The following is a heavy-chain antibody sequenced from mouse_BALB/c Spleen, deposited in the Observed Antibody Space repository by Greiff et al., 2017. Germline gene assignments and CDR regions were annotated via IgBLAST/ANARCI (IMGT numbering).Heavy chain of an antibody. J-gene: IGHJ4*01. Sequence: VQLQESGPGLVAPSQSLSITCTVSGFSLTGYGVNWVRQPPGKGLEWLGMIWGDGSTDYNSALKSRLSISKDNSKSQVFLKMNSLQTDDTARYYCARYDGYYVRAMDYWGQGTSVTVSS. CDR1: GFSLTGYG. CDR3: ARYDGYYVRAMDY. D-gene: IGHD2-3*01. CDR2: IWGDGST. V-gene: IGHV2-6-7*01.